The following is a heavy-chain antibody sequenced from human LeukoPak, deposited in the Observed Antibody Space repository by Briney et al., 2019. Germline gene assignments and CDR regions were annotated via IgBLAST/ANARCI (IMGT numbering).Heavy chain of an antibody. J-gene: IGHJ4*02. CDR2: IRSDGSSK. Sequence: PGRSLRLSCAASGFTFSSYDMYWVRQAPGKGLEWVALIRSDGSSKNYADSVKGRFTISRDTSKNTVHLQMNNLRAEDTAVYYCAKWSGDYPSYYLDYWGQGTLVTVSS. CDR3: AKWSGDYPSYYLDY. V-gene: IGHV3-33*06. CDR1: GFTFSSYD. D-gene: IGHD4-17*01.